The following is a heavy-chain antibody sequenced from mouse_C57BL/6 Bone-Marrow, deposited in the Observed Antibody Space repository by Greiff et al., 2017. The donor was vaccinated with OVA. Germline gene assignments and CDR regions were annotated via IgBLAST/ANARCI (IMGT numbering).Heavy chain of an antibody. V-gene: IGHV1-7*01. Sequence: VQLQESGAELAKPGASVKLSCKASGYTFTSYWMTWVKQRPGQGLEWIGYINTSSGYTKYNQKFKDKATLTANKSSLPAYMLLSSLTYEDSAVYYCALPSKYIDYWGQGTSVTVSS. CDR3: ALPSKYIDY. D-gene: IGHD2-10*02. CDR1: GYTFTSYW. J-gene: IGHJ4*01. CDR2: INTSSGYT.